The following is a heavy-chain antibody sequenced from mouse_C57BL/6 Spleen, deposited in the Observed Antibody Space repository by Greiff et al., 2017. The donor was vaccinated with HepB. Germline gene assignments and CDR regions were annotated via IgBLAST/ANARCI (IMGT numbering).Heavy chain of an antibody. Sequence: QVQLQQPGAELVKPGASVKLSCKASGYTFTSYWMQWVKQRPGQGLEWIGEIDPSDSYTNYNQKFKGKATLTVDTSSSTAYMQLSSLTSEDSAVYYCASGDYYYAGYWGQGTTL. CDR3: ASGDYYYAGY. J-gene: IGHJ2*01. CDR2: IDPSDSYT. D-gene: IGHD1-1*01. CDR1: GYTFTSYW. V-gene: IGHV1-50*01.